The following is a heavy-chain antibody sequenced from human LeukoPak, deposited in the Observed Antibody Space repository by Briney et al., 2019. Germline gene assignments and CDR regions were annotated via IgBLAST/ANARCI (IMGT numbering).Heavy chain of an antibody. D-gene: IGHD3-22*01. Sequence: SETLSLTCTVSGGSISSGGYCWSWIRQHPGKGLEWIGYIYYSGSTYYNPSLKSRVTISVDTSKNQFSLKLSSVTAADTAVYYCARVGDSRESYFDYWGQGTLVTVSS. CDR3: ARVGDSRESYFDY. J-gene: IGHJ4*02. CDR2: IYYSGST. CDR1: GGSISSGGYC. V-gene: IGHV4-31*03.